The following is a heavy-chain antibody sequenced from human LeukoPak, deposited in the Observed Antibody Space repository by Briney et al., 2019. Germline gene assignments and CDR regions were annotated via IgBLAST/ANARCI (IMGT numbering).Heavy chain of an antibody. CDR2: ISSSSSYI. Sequence: PGGSLRLSCAASGFTFSSYSMNWVRQAPGKGLEWVSSISSSSSYIYYADSVKGRFTISRDNAKNSLYLQMNSLRAEDTAVYYCARDRWELQGAFDIWGQGTMITVSS. D-gene: IGHD1-26*01. J-gene: IGHJ3*02. CDR1: GFTFSSYS. V-gene: IGHV3-21*01. CDR3: ARDRWELQGAFDI.